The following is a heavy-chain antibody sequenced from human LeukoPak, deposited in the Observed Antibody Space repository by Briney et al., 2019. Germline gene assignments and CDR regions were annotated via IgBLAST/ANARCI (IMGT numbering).Heavy chain of an antibody. CDR2: MNPNSGNT. CDR1: GYTFTSYD. Sequence: ASVKVSCKASGYTFTSYDINWVRQATGQGLERMGWMNPNSGNTGYAQKFQGRATMTRNTSISTAYMELSSLRSEDTAVYYCARLGDSSGYYGMYVWGQGTTVTVSS. CDR3: ARLGDSSGYYGMYV. V-gene: IGHV1-8*01. D-gene: IGHD3-22*01. J-gene: IGHJ6*02.